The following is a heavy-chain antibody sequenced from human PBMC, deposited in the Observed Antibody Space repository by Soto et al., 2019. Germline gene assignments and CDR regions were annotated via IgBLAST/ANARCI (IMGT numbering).Heavy chain of an antibody. CDR1: GFTFRSYG. V-gene: IGHV3-33*01. J-gene: IGHJ6*02. D-gene: IGHD3-10*01. CDR2: IWYDGTNE. Sequence: QVQLVESGGGVVQPGRSLRLSCAASGFTFRSYGMYWVRQAPGKGLEWVAVIWYDGTNEYYADSVKGRFTISRDNSKNKXXLQMESLRAEESAVYYCARVRGSIYGSGSYWGVDVWGQGTTVTVSS. CDR3: ARVRGSIYGSGSYWGVDV.